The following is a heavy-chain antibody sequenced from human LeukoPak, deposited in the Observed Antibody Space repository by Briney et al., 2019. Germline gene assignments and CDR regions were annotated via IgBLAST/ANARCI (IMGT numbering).Heavy chain of an antibody. D-gene: IGHD5-18*01. Sequence: GGSLRLSCTASGFTFGDHAMSWVRQAPGKGLEWVGFIRSKGYGGTTEYAASVKGRFTISRDDSKSIAYLQMNSLKIEDTAMYYCTRGPTQLWLNYGMDVWGQGTTVIVSS. J-gene: IGHJ6*02. V-gene: IGHV3-49*04. CDR2: IRSKGYGGTT. CDR1: GFTFGDHA. CDR3: TRGPTQLWLNYGMDV.